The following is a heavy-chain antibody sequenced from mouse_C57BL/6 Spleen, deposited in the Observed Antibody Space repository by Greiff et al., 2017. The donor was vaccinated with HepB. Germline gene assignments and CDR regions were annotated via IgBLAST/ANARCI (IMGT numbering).Heavy chain of an antibody. J-gene: IGHJ1*03. V-gene: IGHV10-1*01. CDR2: IRSKSNNYAT. CDR1: GFSFNTYA. D-gene: IGHD4-1*01. CDR3: VRSNWGYCDV. Sequence: EVQGVESGGGLVQPQGSLKLSCAASGFSFNTYAMNWVRQAPGKGLEWVARIRSKSNNYATYYADSVQDRFTISRDDSESMLYLQMNNLKTEDTAMYYCVRSNWGYCDVWGTGTTVTVSS.